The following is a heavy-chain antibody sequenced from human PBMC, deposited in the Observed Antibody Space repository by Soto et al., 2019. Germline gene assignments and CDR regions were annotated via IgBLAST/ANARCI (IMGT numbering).Heavy chain of an antibody. CDR2: ISGSGGST. D-gene: IGHD6-6*01. V-gene: IGHV3-23*01. CDR1: GFTFSSYA. Sequence: GGSLRLSCAASGFTFSSYAMSWVRQAPGKGLEWVSAISGSGGSTYYADSVKGRFTISRDNSKNTLYLQMNSLRAEDTAVYYCAKGNSSGSPRYYYYGMDVWGQGTTVTVSS. CDR3: AKGNSSGSPRYYYYGMDV. J-gene: IGHJ6*02.